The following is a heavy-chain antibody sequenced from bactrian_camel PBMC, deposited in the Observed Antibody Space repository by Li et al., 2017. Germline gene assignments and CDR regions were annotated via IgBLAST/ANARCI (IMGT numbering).Heavy chain of an antibody. CDR1: GYAYKNNC. CDR2: IDNEDIA. J-gene: IGHJ4*01. V-gene: IGHV3S53*01. CDR3: AAVRFWPLTSCPDNYDAYNY. D-gene: IGHD4*01. Sequence: HVQLVESGGGSVQAGGSLKLTCARSGYAYKNNCMGWFRQVPDKDREKVATIDNEDIAEYSDSVMGRFHISKDNAKNTLYLQMDSLKPEDTAMYYCAAVRFWPLTSCPDNYDAYNYWGQGTQVTVS.